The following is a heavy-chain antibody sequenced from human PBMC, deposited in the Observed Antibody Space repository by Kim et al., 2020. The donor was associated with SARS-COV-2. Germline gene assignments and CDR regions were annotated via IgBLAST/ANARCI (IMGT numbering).Heavy chain of an antibody. CDR2: ISSSGSTI. D-gene: IGHD5-12*01. CDR1: GFTFSSYE. J-gene: IGHJ6*02. V-gene: IGHV3-48*03. Sequence: GGSLRLSCAASGFTFSSYEMNWVRQAPGKGLEWVSYISSSGSTIYYADSVKGRFTISRDNAKNSLYLQMNSLRAEDTAVYYCARDSGYDSPYYYYGMDVWGQGTTVTVSS. CDR3: ARDSGYDSPYYYYGMDV.